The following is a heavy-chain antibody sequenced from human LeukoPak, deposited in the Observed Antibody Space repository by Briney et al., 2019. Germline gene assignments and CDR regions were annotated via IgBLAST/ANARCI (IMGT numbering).Heavy chain of an antibody. Sequence: SETLSLTCAVYGGSFSYYYWSWIRQPPGKGLEWIGEINQSGSTNYNPSLKSRVTISVDTSKNQFSLKLSSVTAADTAVYYCARRRGVLYSYGFDYWGQGTLVTVSS. D-gene: IGHD5-18*01. J-gene: IGHJ4*02. V-gene: IGHV4-34*01. CDR3: ARRRGVLYSYGFDY. CDR1: GGSFSYYY. CDR2: INQSGST.